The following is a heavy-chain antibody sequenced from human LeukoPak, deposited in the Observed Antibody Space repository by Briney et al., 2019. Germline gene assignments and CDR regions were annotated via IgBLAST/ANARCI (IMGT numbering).Heavy chain of an antibody. CDR1: GFTFSSYS. D-gene: IGHD3-10*01. CDR3: AREPGSGSYSDLPYYFDY. J-gene: IGHJ4*02. CDR2: ISSSSSYI. V-gene: IGHV3-21*01. Sequence: GGSLRLSCAVSGFTFSSYSMNWVRQAPGKGLEWVSSISSSSSYIYYADSVKGRFTISRDNAKNSLYLQMNSLRAEDTAVYYCAREPGSGSYSDLPYYFDYWGQGTLVTVSS.